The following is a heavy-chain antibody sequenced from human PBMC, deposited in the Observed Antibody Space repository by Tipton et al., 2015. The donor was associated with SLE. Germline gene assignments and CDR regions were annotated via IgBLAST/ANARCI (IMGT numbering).Heavy chain of an antibody. D-gene: IGHD1-26*01. J-gene: IGHJ3*02. CDR1: GGSFSGYY. CDR3: ARDRASGSYLTGAFDI. Sequence: TLSLTCAVYGGSFSGYYWSWIRQPPGKGLEWIGEINQSGSTKYNPSLKSRVTTSIDTSKNHFSLKLSSVTAADTAVYYCARDRASGSYLTGAFDIWGQGTMVTVSS. CDR2: INQSGST. V-gene: IGHV4-34*01.